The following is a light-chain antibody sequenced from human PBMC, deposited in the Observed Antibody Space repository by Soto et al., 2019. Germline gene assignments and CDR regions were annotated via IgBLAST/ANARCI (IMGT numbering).Light chain of an antibody. CDR1: SSNIGTNT. V-gene: IGLV1-44*01. CDR3: AAWDARLNGVV. Sequence: QSVLTQPPSTSGTPGQRVTSSCSGSSSNIGTNTVNWYQQVPGTAPKLLIYSNDQRPSGVPDRFSGSKSGTSVSLAISGLQSEDEADYFCAAWDARLNGVVFGGGTRLTVL. CDR2: SND. J-gene: IGLJ3*02.